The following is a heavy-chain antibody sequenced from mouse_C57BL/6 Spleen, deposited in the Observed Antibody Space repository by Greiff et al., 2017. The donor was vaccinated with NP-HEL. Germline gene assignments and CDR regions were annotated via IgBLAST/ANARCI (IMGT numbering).Heavy chain of an antibody. CDR3: AIYDYDAWFAY. Sequence: VQLQESGAELVRPGTSVKVSCKASGYAFTNYLIEWVKQRPGQGLEWIGVINPGSGGTNYNEKFKGKATLTADKSSSTAYMQLSSLTSEDSAVYFCAIYDYDAWFAYWGQGTLVTVSA. CDR1: GYAFTNYL. CDR2: INPGSGGT. V-gene: IGHV1-54*01. D-gene: IGHD2-4*01. J-gene: IGHJ3*01.